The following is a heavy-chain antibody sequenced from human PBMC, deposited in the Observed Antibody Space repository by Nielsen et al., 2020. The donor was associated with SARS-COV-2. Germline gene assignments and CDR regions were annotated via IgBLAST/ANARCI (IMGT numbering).Heavy chain of an antibody. D-gene: IGHD3-22*01. CDR2: IIPIFGTA. Sequence: SVKVSCKASGGTFSSYAISWVRQASGQGLEWMGGIIPIFGTANYAQKFQGRVTITADESTSTAYMELSSLRSEDTAVYYCASGSSGYWIGPFDYWGQGTLVTVSS. V-gene: IGHV1-69*13. J-gene: IGHJ4*02. CDR3: ASGSSGYWIGPFDY. CDR1: GGTFSSYA.